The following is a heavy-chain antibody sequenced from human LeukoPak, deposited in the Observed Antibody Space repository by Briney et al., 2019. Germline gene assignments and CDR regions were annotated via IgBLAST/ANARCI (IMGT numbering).Heavy chain of an antibody. CDR1: GLTCSHNY. J-gene: IGHJ5*02. D-gene: IGHD4-17*01. Sequence: GGSLRLSCAASGLTCSHNYVSWVRQAPGKGLEWVSAIHTSGDTCYADSVKGRFTISRDTSKNTLYLQINSLRVEDTAVYYCIVFGDSNHWGQGTLVTASS. CDR2: IHTSGDT. V-gene: IGHV3-53*01. CDR3: IVFGDSNH.